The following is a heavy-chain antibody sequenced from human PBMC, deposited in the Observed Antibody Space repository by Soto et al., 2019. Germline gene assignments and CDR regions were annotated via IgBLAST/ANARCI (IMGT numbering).Heavy chain of an antibody. Sequence: EVQLLESGGGLVQPGGSLRLSCAASGFTFSSYAMSWVRQAPGKGLEWVSAISGSGGSTYYADSVKGRFTISRDNSKNTLDLQMNSLRAEDTAVYYCAKEQGRQQLITEYCQHWGQGTLVTVAS. CDR2: ISGSGGST. V-gene: IGHV3-23*01. J-gene: IGHJ1*01. D-gene: IGHD6-13*01. CDR1: GFTFSSYA. CDR3: AKEQGRQQLITEYCQH.